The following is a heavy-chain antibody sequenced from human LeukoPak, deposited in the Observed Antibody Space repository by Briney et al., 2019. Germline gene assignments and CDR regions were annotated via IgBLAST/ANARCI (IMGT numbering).Heavy chain of an antibody. Sequence: SETLSLTCTVSGGSISSYYWSWIRQPPGKGLEWIGYIYYSGSTNYNPSLKSRVTISVDTSKNQFSLKLSSVTAADTAVYYCANYSPAGVAWDAFDIWGQGTMVTFSS. J-gene: IGHJ3*02. CDR3: ANYSPAGVAWDAFDI. CDR1: GGSISSYY. V-gene: IGHV4-59*01. D-gene: IGHD2-15*01. CDR2: IYYSGST.